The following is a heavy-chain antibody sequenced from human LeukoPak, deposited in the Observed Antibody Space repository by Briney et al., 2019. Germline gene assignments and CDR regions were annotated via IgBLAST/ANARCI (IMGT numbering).Heavy chain of an antibody. CDR3: ARVRRPILRYFDWLSTTEEDY. CDR2: ISSSCSTI. Sequence: GGSLRLSCAASGFTFSDYYMSWIRQAPGKGLEGVSYISSSCSTIYYADSVKGRFTISRDNAKNSLYLQMNSLRAEDTAVYYCARVRRPILRYFDWLSTTEEDYWGQGTLVTVSS. J-gene: IGHJ4*02. CDR1: GFTFSDYY. D-gene: IGHD3-9*01. V-gene: IGHV3-11*01.